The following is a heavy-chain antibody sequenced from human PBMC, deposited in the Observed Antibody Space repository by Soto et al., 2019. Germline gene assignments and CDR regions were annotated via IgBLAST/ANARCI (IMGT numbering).Heavy chain of an antibody. CDR2: ISANNGNT. CDR3: ARDAYSYGYIWYFDH. J-gene: IGHJ2*01. Sequence: APVNVPSQASGYTFTGLHIHRVRQAPGQGLEWMGWISANNGNTNYAQKLQGRVTMTTDTSTSTAYMELRSLRSDDTALYYCARDAYSYGYIWYFDHWGLGTLVTVSS. D-gene: IGHD5-18*01. CDR1: GYTFTGLH. V-gene: IGHV1-18*01.